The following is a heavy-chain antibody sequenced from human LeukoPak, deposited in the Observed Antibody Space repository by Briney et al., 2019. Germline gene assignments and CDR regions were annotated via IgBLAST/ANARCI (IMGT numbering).Heavy chain of an antibody. D-gene: IGHD3-16*01. CDR3: ARNFGGASAYYYYYYMDV. CDR1: GFTFSDYY. J-gene: IGHJ6*03. Sequence: PGGSLRLSCAAPGFTFSDYYMSWIRQAPGKGLEWVSYISSSGRTIYYADSVKGRFTISRDNAKNSQYLQMNSLRAEDTAVYYCARNFGGASAYYYYYYMDVWGKGTTVTVSS. CDR2: ISSSGRTI. V-gene: IGHV3-11*01.